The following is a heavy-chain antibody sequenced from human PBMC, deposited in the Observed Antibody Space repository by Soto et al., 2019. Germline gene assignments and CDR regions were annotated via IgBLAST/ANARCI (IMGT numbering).Heavy chain of an antibody. V-gene: IGHV3-72*01. CDR2: IRSKANRYTT. CDR3: AGDLARAGPKNEY. Sequence: EVQVVESGGGLVQPGGSLRLSCAASGFTFSDHYVDWVRQAPGKGLEWVGRIRSKANRYTTEYAASVKGRFTISRYDSKNSVSLQMDGLKIEDTAVYFCAGDLARAGPKNEYWGQGTLVTVSS. J-gene: IGHJ4*02. CDR1: GFTFSDHY. D-gene: IGHD3-3*02.